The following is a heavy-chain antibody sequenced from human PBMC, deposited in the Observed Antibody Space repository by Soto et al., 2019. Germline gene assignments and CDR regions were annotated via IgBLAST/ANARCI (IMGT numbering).Heavy chain of an antibody. Sequence: GASVKVSCKASGGTFSSYAISWVRQAPGQGLEWMGGIIPIFGTANYAQKFQGRVTLTADESTSTAYMELSSLRSEDTAVYYCARAYYYGSGSLTHTYYYYCMDVWGQGTTVTVSS. D-gene: IGHD3-10*01. V-gene: IGHV1-69*13. J-gene: IGHJ6*02. CDR2: IIPIFGTA. CDR1: GGTFSSYA. CDR3: ARAYYYGSGSLTHTYYYYCMDV.